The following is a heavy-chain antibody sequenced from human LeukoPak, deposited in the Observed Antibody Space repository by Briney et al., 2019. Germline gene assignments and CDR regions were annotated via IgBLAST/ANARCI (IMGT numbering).Heavy chain of an antibody. CDR3: AKGRLLWFGESDFDY. J-gene: IGHJ4*02. V-gene: IGHV3-30*02. CDR1: GFTFSSYG. D-gene: IGHD3-10*01. Sequence: GGSLRLSCAASGFTFSSYGMHWVRQAPGKGLEWVAFIRYDGSNKYYADSVKGRFTISRDHSKNTLYLQMNSLRTEDTAVYYCAKGRLLWFGESDFDYWGQGTLVTVSS. CDR2: IRYDGSNK.